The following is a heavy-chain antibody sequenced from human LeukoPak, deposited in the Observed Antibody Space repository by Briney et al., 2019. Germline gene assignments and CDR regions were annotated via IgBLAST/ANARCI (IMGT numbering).Heavy chain of an antibody. Sequence: SETLSLTCAVYGGSFSGYYWSWIRQPPGKGLEWIGEINHSGSTNYNPSLKSRVTISVDTSKNQFSLKLSSVTAAGTAVYYCASRFGEPYDAFDIWGQGTMVTVSS. CDR2: INHSGST. J-gene: IGHJ3*02. CDR1: GGSFSGYY. V-gene: IGHV4-34*01. D-gene: IGHD3-10*01. CDR3: ASRFGEPYDAFDI.